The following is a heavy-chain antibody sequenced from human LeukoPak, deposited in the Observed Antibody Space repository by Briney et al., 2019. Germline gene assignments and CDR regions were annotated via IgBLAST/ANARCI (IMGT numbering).Heavy chain of an antibody. D-gene: IGHD6-19*01. Sequence: PSETLSLTCAVYSGSFSGYSWSWIRQPPGKGLEWIGEINDSGSVNCNPSLKNRVTLSVDTSKNQFSLRLSSVAAADTAVYYCARRLVERGAIQVSDDWGQGSQFTVSS. CDR2: INDSGSV. CDR1: SGSFSGYS. V-gene: IGHV4-34*01. CDR3: ARRLVERGAIQVSDD. J-gene: IGHJ4*02.